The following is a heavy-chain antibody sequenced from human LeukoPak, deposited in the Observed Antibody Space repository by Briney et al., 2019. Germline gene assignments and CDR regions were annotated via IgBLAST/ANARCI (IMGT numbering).Heavy chain of an antibody. CDR2: ISAYNGNT. CDR3: ARTPGPGSRTAAAPGGY. Sequence: ASVKVSCKASGYTFTSYGISWVRQAPGQGLEWMGWISAYNGNTNYAQKLQGRVTMTTDTSTSTAYMELRSLRSDDTAVYYCARTPGPGSRTAAAPGGYWGQGTLVTVSS. V-gene: IGHV1-18*01. CDR1: GYTFTSYG. D-gene: IGHD6-13*01. J-gene: IGHJ4*02.